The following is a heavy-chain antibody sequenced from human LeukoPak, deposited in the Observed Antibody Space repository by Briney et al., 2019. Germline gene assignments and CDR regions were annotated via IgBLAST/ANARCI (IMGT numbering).Heavy chain of an antibody. CDR2: INAGNGNT. CDR3: ARGLLFAEDFDY. D-gene: IGHD2-21*02. Sequence: ASVMVSCKASGYTFTNYPIHWVRQAPGQRLEWMGWINAGNGNTEYSQKFQGRVTMTRDTSISTAYMELSRLRSDDTAVYYCARGLLFAEDFDYWGQGTLVTVSS. V-gene: IGHV1-3*01. CDR1: GYTFTNYP. J-gene: IGHJ4*02.